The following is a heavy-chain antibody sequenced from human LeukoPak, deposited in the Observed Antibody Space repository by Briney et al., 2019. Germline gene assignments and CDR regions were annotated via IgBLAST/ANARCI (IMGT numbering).Heavy chain of an antibody. V-gene: IGHV3-21*06. CDR2: MSSGGSYI. Sequence: GGSLRLSCAASGFTFSSYAMTWVRQASGKGLEWVSSMSSGGSYIYYADSVRGRFTISRDNAKDSLFLLMNSLRVEDTAVYYCARGRPAGSSRRFVVQWGQGTLVTVSS. D-gene: IGHD2-15*01. J-gene: IGHJ4*02. CDR3: ARGRPAGSSRRFVVQ. CDR1: GFTFSSYA.